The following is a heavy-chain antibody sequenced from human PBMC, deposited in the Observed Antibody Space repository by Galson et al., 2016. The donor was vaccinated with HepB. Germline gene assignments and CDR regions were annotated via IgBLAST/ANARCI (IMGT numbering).Heavy chain of an antibody. CDR2: INPTGGST. D-gene: IGHD6-13*01. J-gene: IGHJ4*02. CDR3: ARDYGAGGFYYFYY. V-gene: IGHV1-46*01. CDR1: GYTFTSYY. Sequence: SVKVSCKASGYTFTSYYVYWVRQAPGRGLEWVGVINPTGGSTDFAPRFQDRVTLTRDTSTGTVYMELTSLTSDDTAVYFCARDYGAGGFYYFYYWGQGTLITVSS.